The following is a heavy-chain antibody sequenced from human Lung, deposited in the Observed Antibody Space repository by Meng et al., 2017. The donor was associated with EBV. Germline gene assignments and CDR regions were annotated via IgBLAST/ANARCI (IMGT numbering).Heavy chain of an antibody. D-gene: IGHD6-13*01. J-gene: IGHJ5*02. CDR3: ARDRGSSGWSNWFDP. CDR2: INTDTGKP. CDR1: GYTFNRYS. Sequence: QGQLVQSGSELKKPGASVKVSCEASGYTFNRYSMHWVRQAPGQGLEWMGWINTDTGKPTYAQGFTGRFVFSLDTSVRTAYLQISSLKAEDTAVYYCARDRGSSGWSNWFDPWGQGTLVTVSS. V-gene: IGHV7-4-1*02.